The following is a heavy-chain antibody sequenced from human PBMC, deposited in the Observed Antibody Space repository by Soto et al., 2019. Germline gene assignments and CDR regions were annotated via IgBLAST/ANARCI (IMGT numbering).Heavy chain of an antibody. Sequence: SETLSLTCTVSGDSISSGDCYWSWIRQHPGKGLEWIGYIYYSGTAQYNPSLKSRVTMSVDTSKSQFSLKLTSVTAADTAIYHCARAFSSDFDW. D-gene: IGHD3-3*01. J-gene: IGHJ5*01. V-gene: IGHV4-31*03. CDR1: GDSISSGDCY. CDR3: ARAFSSDFDW. CDR2: IYYSGTA.